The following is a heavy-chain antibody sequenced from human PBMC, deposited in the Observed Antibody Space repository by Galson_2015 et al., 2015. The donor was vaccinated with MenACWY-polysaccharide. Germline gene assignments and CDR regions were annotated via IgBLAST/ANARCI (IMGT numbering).Heavy chain of an antibody. V-gene: IGHV3-23*01. CDR2: ISPGSETA. CDR1: GFNFSILV. J-gene: IGHJ4*02. CDR3: VKGGWGDN. D-gene: IGHD1-26*01. Sequence: SLRLSCAASGFNFSILVMTWVRQGPGKGLEWVSAISPGSETAYYSDSVKGRFSISRDNSKNTLHLQMDSLRAEDTAVYYCVKGGWGDNWDQGTLVTVSS.